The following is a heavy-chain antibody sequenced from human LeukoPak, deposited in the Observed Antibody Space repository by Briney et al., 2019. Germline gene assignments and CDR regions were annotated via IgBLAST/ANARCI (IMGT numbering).Heavy chain of an antibody. CDR2: ISSDNSTT. CDR3: ARDQRTYYLGSGSYYKVGRLDF. J-gene: IGHJ4*02. D-gene: IGHD3-10*01. Sequence: GGSLRLSCVVSGFTFSDYYMSWIRQAPGKGLEWVSYISSDNSTTYYADSVKGRFTISRDNSKNTLYLQMNSLRAEDTAVYYCARDQRTYYLGSGSYYKVGRLDFWGQGTLVTVSS. V-gene: IGHV3-11*01. CDR1: GFTFSDYY.